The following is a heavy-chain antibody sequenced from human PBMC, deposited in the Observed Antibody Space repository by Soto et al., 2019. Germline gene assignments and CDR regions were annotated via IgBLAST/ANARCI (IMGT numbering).Heavy chain of an antibody. CDR1: GYTFASHA. CDR2: INAGNGNT. D-gene: IGHD5-12*01. Sequence: ASVKVSCKASGYTFASHAMHWVRQAPGQRLEWMGWINAGNGNTKYSQNFKGRVTITRDTSASTAYMDLSSLRSEDTAVYYCARSGIRAAGNLVYXFDSWGQGTMVTVSS. V-gene: IGHV1-3*01. J-gene: IGHJ3*02. CDR3: ARSGIRAAGNLVYXFDS.